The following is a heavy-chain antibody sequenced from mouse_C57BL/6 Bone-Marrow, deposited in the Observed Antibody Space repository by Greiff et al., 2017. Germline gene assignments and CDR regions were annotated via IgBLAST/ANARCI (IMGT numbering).Heavy chain of an antibody. CDR3: ARYYDGYYVDV. J-gene: IGHJ1*03. Sequence: QVQLQQSGPELVKPGASVKISCKASGYAFSSSWMNWVKQRPGKGLEWIGRIYPGDGDTNYNGKFKGKATLTADKSSSTAYMQLSSLTSEDSAVYFCARYYDGYYVDVWGTGTTLTVSS. D-gene: IGHD2-3*01. CDR2: IYPGDGDT. V-gene: IGHV1-82*01. CDR1: GYAFSSSW.